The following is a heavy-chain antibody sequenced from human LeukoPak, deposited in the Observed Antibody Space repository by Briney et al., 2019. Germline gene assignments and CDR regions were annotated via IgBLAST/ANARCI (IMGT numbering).Heavy chain of an antibody. Sequence: SVKVSCKMFGGTFSDCAITWLRQAPGKGLEWVGRIFPLFGTTETAQGFQDRSTLSADKSTNTAYMELTSLRSDDTAVYYCARGAFTPVITFGPFYFESWGQGTLITVSS. V-gene: IGHV1-69*06. J-gene: IGHJ4*02. D-gene: IGHD3-16*01. CDR1: GGTFSDCA. CDR3: ARGAFTPVITFGPFYFES. CDR2: IFPLFGTT.